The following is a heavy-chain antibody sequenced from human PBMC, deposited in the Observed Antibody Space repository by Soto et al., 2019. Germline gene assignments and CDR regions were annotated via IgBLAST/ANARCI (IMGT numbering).Heavy chain of an antibody. CDR1: GDSVSSNSAA. D-gene: IGHD3-3*02. V-gene: IGHV6-1*01. CDR3: ARVRDLLAEDMYYFDY. Sequence: PSQTLSLTCVIPGDSVSSNSAAWNWIRQSPSRGLEWLGRKYYRSKWYNDYAVSVKSRITINPDTSKNQFSLQLNSVTPEDKAVYYCARVRDLLAEDMYYFDYWGQGTLVTVSS. CDR2: KYYRSKWYN. J-gene: IGHJ4*02.